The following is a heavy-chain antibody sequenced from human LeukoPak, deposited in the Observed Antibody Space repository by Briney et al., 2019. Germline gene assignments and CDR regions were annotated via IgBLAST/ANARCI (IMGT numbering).Heavy chain of an antibody. D-gene: IGHD6-13*01. CDR3: ARDHSSSWRNWSDP. CDR2: ISAYNGNT. V-gene: IGHV1-18*01. Sequence: ASVKVSCKASGYTFTSYGISWVRQAPGQGLEWMGWISAYNGNTNYAQKLQGRVTMTTDTSTSTAYMELRSLRSDDTAVYYCARDHSSSWRNWSDPWGQGTLVTVSS. CDR1: GYTFTSYG. J-gene: IGHJ5*02.